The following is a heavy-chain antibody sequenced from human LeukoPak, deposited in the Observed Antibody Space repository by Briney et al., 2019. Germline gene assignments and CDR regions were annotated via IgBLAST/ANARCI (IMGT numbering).Heavy chain of an antibody. CDR2: IWYDGSNK. CDR1: GFTFSSYD. V-gene: IGHV3-33*01. CDR3: ARDRSGTFDY. Sequence: GGSLRLSCAASGFTFSSYDMHWVRQAPGKGLGWVALIWYDGSNKYYADSVRGRFTISRDNSRNTLYLQMNSLRAEDTAVYYCARDRSGTFDYWGQGTLGTVSS. J-gene: IGHJ4*02. D-gene: IGHD2-15*01.